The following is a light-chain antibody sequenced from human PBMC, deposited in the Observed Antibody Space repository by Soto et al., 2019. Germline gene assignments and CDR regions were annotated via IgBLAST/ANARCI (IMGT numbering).Light chain of an antibody. CDR2: TAS. V-gene: IGKV1-39*01. J-gene: IGKJ5*01. Sequence: TQMTQSPSSVSASVGDRVTMTCRASQDIGNDLGWYQQKPGKAPNLLMYTASNLQSGVPSRFSGSGSGTDFTLTISSLQPEDFATYYCQQSYSTPISFGQGTRLEI. CDR1: QDIGND. CDR3: QQSYSTPIS.